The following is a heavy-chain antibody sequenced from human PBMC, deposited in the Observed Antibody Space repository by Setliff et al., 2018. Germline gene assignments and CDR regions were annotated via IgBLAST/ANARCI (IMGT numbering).Heavy chain of an antibody. J-gene: IGHJ4*02. CDR1: GFTFSTYW. D-gene: IGHD5-18*01. CDR2: ISSSGSTI. CDR3: ARGYSAGYRIDY. V-gene: IGHV3-48*04. Sequence: GGSLRLSCAASGFTFSTYWMSWVRQAPGKGLEWVSYISSSGSTIYYADSVKGRFTISRDNAKNTLYLQMNSLRAEDSAVYYCARGYSAGYRIDYWGQGTLVTVSS.